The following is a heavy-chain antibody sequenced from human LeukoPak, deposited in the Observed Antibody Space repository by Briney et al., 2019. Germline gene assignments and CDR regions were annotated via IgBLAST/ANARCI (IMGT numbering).Heavy chain of an antibody. CDR3: AKVDLWSGYYTGIEY. CDR2: IRYDGSNK. Sequence: PGGSLRLSCAASGFTFNNYGMHWVRQAPGKGLEWVTYIRYDGSNKYYTDSVKGRFTISRDNSKNMLYLQMNSLRAEETAVYYCAKVDLWSGYYTGIEYWGQGTLVTVSS. CDR1: GFTFNNYG. D-gene: IGHD3-3*01. J-gene: IGHJ4*02. V-gene: IGHV3-30*02.